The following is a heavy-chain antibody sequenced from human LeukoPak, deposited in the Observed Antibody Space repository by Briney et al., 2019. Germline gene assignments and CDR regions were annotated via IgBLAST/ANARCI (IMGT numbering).Heavy chain of an antibody. D-gene: IGHD5-24*01. CDR3: ARRAYNWGAFDI. V-gene: IGHV3-23*01. J-gene: IGHJ3*02. CDR2: LSPSGADT. CDR1: GFTLTNYA. Sequence: GGSLRLSCAASGFTLTNYAMNWVRQAPGKGLEWVSTLSPSGADTYYADSVKGRLTISRDISKNTLYLQMNSLRAEDTAVYYCARRAYNWGAFDIWGQGTMVTVSS.